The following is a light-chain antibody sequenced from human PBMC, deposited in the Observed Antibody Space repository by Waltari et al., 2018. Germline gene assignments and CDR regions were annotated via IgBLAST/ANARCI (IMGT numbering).Light chain of an antibody. CDR1: SSAVGGYNL. Sequence: QSALTPPASVSGSPGPSITIPFTGTSSAVGGYNLFSLYPQHPGKAPKAMISEFSTRPPGVSIRFSGSKSGNTASLTIYGLQAEDEADYYCCSYAGSGTPYVFGTGTKVTVL. CDR3: CSYAGSGTPYV. V-gene: IGLV2-23*02. J-gene: IGLJ1*01. CDR2: EFS.